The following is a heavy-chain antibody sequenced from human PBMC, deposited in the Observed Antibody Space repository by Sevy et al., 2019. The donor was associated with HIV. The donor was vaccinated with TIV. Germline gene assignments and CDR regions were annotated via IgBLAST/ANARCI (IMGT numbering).Heavy chain of an antibody. CDR2: ISGSGGST. Sequence: GGSLRLSCAASGFTFSSYAMSWVRQAPGKGLEWVSAISGSGGSTYYADSVKGRFTISRDNSKNTLYLQMNSLRAEDTAGYYCAKDGYGVGYAIYYYYYYMDVWGKGTTVTVSS. J-gene: IGHJ6*03. CDR1: GFTFSSYA. CDR3: AKDGYGVGYAIYYYYYYMDV. D-gene: IGHD2-8*02. V-gene: IGHV3-23*01.